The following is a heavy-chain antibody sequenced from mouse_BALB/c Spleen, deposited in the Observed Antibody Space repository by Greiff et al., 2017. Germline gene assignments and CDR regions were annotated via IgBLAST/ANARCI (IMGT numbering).Heavy chain of an antibody. CDR1: GFTFSSYA. V-gene: IGHV5-9-4*01. J-gene: IGHJ3*01. Sequence: DVHLVESGGGLVKPGGSLKLSCAASGFTFSSYAMSWVRQSPEKRLEWVAEISSGGSYTYYPDTVTGRFTISRDNAKNTLYLEMSSLRSEDTAMYYCAREAPPWFAYWGQGTLVTVSA. CDR3: AREAPPWFAY. CDR2: ISSGGSYT.